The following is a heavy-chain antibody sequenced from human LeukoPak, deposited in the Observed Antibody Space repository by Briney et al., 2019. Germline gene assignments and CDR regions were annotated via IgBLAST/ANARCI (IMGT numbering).Heavy chain of an antibody. V-gene: IGHV3-48*03. J-gene: IGHJ5*02. CDR2: ISSSGSTI. Sequence: GGSLRLSCAASGFTFSSYEMNWVRQAPGKGLEWVSYISSSGSTIYYADSVKGRFTISRDNAKNSLYLQMNSLRAEDTAVYYCARRGSSSGYYFPWGQGTLVTVSS. CDR1: GFTFSSYE. CDR3: ARRGSSSGYYFP. D-gene: IGHD3-22*01.